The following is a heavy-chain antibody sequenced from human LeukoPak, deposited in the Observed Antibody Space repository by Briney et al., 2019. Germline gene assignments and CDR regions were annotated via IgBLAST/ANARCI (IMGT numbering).Heavy chain of an antibody. J-gene: IGHJ5*02. D-gene: IGHD3-10*01. V-gene: IGHV1-18*01. CDR3: ARGGDVTMVRGVTINPHTSVSWFDP. Sequence: GASVKVSCKASGYTFTSYGISWVRQAPGQGLEWMGWISAYNGNTNYAQKLQGRVTMTTDTSTSTAYMELRSLRSDDTAVYYCARGGDVTMVRGVTINPHTSVSWFDPWGQGTLVTVSS. CDR2: ISAYNGNT. CDR1: GYTFTSYG.